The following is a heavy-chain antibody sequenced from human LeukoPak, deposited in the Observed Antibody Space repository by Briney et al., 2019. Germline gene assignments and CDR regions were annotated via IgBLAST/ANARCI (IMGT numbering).Heavy chain of an antibody. CDR2: IKRKTDGETT. CDR1: GFTVSSNY. D-gene: IGHD6-13*01. Sequence: GGSLRLSCAASGFTVSSNYMSWVRQAPGKGLEWVGRIKRKTDGETTDYAAPVKGRFTISRDDSKNTLFLQMSRLRTEDTAVYYCTRDSLAAAGAEYFQHWGQGTLVTVSS. CDR3: TRDSLAAAGAEYFQH. V-gene: IGHV3-15*01. J-gene: IGHJ1*01.